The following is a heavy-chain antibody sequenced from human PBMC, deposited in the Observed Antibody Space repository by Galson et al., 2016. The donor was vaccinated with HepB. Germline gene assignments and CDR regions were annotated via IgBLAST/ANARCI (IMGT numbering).Heavy chain of an antibody. J-gene: IGHJ3*02. Sequence: SLRLSCAVSGLTFTNAWMNWVRQAPGKGLEWVSYISSSSGTIYYVDSVTGRFTISRDNAKNSLYLQMNSLRDEDTAVYFCARATDVPSGYRGGIFDMWGQGTVVTVSS. D-gene: IGHD6-13*01. CDR1: GLTFTNAW. CDR3: ARATDVPSGYRGGIFDM. V-gene: IGHV3-48*02. CDR2: ISSSSGTI.